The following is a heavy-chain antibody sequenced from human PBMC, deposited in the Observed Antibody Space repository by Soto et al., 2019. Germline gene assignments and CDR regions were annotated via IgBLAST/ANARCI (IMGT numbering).Heavy chain of an antibody. CDR1: GFTFSSYG. CDR2: ISYDGSNK. D-gene: IGHD3-10*01. CDR3: AKVKGLWFGEQYGMDV. J-gene: IGHJ6*02. V-gene: IGHV3-30*18. Sequence: GSLRLSCAASGFTFSSYGMHWVRQAPGKGLEWVAVISYDGSNKYYADSVKGRFTISRDNSKNTLYLQMNSLRAEDTAVYYCAKVKGLWFGEQYGMDVWGQGTTVTVSS.